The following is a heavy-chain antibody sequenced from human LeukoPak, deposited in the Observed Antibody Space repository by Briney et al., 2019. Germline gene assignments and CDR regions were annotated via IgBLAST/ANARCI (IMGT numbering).Heavy chain of an antibody. D-gene: IGHD3-3*01. CDR2: IYSKTDGGTT. CDR1: GFTFRNAW. V-gene: IGHV3-15*01. Sequence: PGVSLSLSYAASGFTFRNAWMSWVRQAPGKGREWVGRIYSKTDGGTTDYAAPVKGRFTISRDDSKNTLYLQMNSLKTEDTAVYYCTTGFFGVVNDAFDIWGQGTMVTVSS. CDR3: TTGFFGVVNDAFDI. J-gene: IGHJ3*02.